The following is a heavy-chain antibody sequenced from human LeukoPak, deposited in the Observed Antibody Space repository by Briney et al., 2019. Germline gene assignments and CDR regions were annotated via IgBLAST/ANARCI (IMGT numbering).Heavy chain of an antibody. Sequence: SGTLSLTCTVSGGSISSSSHYWGWTRHPPGKGLEWIGSIYYSGSTYYNPSLKSRVTISVDTSKNQFSLNLSSVTAADTAVYYCARMPVDHTFDFWGQGTKVTVSS. CDR1: GGSISSSSHY. J-gene: IGHJ3*01. D-gene: IGHD6-19*01. V-gene: IGHV4-39*01. CDR2: IYYSGST. CDR3: ARMPVDHTFDF.